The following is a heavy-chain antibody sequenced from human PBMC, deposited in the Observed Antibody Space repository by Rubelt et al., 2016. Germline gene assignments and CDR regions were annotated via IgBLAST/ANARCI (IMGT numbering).Heavy chain of an antibody. CDR1: GFSFISYA. CDR2: IFSSIDTI. CDR3: ARGYLENTFDI. D-gene: IGHD2/OR15-2a*01. J-gene: IGHJ3*02. V-gene: IGHV3-48*04. Sequence: EVQLVESGGGLVQPGGSLKLSCAASGFSFISYAMSWVRQAPGKGLEWISYIFSSIDTIYYADSVRGRFTISSDNAKNSLFLQMNSLRADDTAVYYCARGYLENTFDIWGQGTMVTVSS.